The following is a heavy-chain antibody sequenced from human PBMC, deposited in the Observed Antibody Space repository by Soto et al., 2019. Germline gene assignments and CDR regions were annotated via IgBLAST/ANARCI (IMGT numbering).Heavy chain of an antibody. CDR2: IYHSGTT. J-gene: IGHJ5*02. CDR3: ARVRGNQLTRWFDA. V-gene: IGHV4-31*03. Sequence: QVQLQESGPGLVKPSQTLSLTCTVSGGSISSGGYYWSWIRQHPGKGLEWIGYIYHSGTTYYNPSLKTRVTISVDTSKNQFSLKLTPVTSAETAVDSCARVRGNQLTRWFDAWGQGTLVTVSS. CDR1: GGSISSGGYY. D-gene: IGHD2-2*01.